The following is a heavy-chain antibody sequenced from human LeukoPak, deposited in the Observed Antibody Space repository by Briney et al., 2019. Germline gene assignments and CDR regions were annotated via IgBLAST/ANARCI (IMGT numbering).Heavy chain of an antibody. CDR2: VHYTGGT. CDR3: AREIPAAGHFDY. CDR1: GGSISGYY. D-gene: IGHD6-13*01. J-gene: IGHJ4*02. V-gene: IGHV4-59*01. Sequence: SETLSLTCAVSGGSISGYYWMWVRQPPGKGLEWIGYVHYTGGTRYNPSLKSRVTISVDTSQNQISLKLSAVTAADTAVYYCAREIPAAGHFDYWGQGFLVTVSS.